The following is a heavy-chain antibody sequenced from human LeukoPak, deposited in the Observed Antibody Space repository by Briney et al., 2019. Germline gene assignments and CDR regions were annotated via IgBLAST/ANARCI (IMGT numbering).Heavy chain of an antibody. CDR2: IYDSGST. Sequence: SETLSLTCTVSGGSIRGSYYYWGWIRQPPGMGLVWIGSIYDSGSTYYNPSLKSRATISVNMSKNQYSLKLSSVTAADAAVYYCARASWGDCSSTSCSPDYWGQGTLVTVS. V-gene: IGHV4-39*01. D-gene: IGHD2-2*01. CDR1: GGSIRGSYYY. CDR3: ARASWGDCSSTSCSPDY. J-gene: IGHJ4*02.